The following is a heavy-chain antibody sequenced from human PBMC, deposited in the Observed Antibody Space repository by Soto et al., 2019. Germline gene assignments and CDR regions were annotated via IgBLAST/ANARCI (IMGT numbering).Heavy chain of an antibody. Sequence: QVQLVQSGAEVRQPASSVKVSCKTSGATFSSYAITWVRQAPGQGLEWMGGIVPTVDTSTYAQKFQGRVTITADKFTNTVYMELSSLRSDYTAVYYCVRVVAIPGYPDNWGQGTLVTVSS. CDR2: IVPTVDTS. CDR1: GATFSSYA. D-gene: IGHD5-12*01. V-gene: IGHV1-69*14. CDR3: VRVVAIPGYPDN. J-gene: IGHJ4*02.